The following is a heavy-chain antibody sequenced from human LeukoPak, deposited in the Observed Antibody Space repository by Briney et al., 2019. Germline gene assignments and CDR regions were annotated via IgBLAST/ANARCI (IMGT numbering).Heavy chain of an antibody. Sequence: SETLSLTCTVSGGSISSYYWSWIRQPPGKGLEWIGYIYYSGSTNYNPSLKSRVTISVDTSKNQFSLKLSSVTAADTAVYYCAREGGYSSGLDYWGQGTLDTVSS. D-gene: IGHD6-19*01. CDR2: IYYSGST. V-gene: IGHV4-59*01. CDR1: GGSISSYY. J-gene: IGHJ4*02. CDR3: AREGGYSSGLDY.